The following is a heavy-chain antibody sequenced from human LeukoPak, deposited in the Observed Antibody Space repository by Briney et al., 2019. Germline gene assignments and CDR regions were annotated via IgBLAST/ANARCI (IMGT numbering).Heavy chain of an antibody. CDR2: IIPILGIA. J-gene: IGHJ4*02. V-gene: IGHV1-69*04. Sequence: ASVKVSCKASGGTFSSYAMRWVRQAPGQGLEWMGRIIPILGIANYAQKFQGRVTITADKSTSTAYMELSSLRSEDTAVYYCARVQSSSSSDYFDYWGQGTLVTVSS. D-gene: IGHD6-6*01. CDR1: GGTFSSYA. CDR3: ARVQSSSSSDYFDY.